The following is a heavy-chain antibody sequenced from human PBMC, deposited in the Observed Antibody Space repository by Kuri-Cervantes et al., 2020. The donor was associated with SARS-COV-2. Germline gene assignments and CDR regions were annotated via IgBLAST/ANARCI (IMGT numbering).Heavy chain of an antibody. D-gene: IGHD3-3*01. CDR2: IYTSGST. CDR3: AQRVGYGFWSGYSGCFDP. CDR1: GGSISSYY. V-gene: IGHV4-4*07. J-gene: IGHJ5*02. Sequence: SETLSLTCTVSGGSISSYYWSWIRQPAGKGLEWIGRIYTSGSTNYNPSLKSRVTMSVDTSKNQFSLKLSSVTAADTAVYYCAQRVGYGFWSGYSGCFDPWGQGTLVTVSS.